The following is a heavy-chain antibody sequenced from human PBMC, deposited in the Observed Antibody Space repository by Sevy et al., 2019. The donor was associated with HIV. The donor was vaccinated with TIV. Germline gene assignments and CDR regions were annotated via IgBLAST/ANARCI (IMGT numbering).Heavy chain of an antibody. Sequence: SDTLSLTCTVSGGSISSSSYYWGWIRQPPGKGLEWIGSIYYSGSTYYNPSLKSRVTISVDTSKNQFSLKLSSVTAADTAVYYCARRSPYARGMDVWGQGTTVTVSS. CDR2: IYYSGST. J-gene: IGHJ6*02. V-gene: IGHV4-39*01. CDR3: ARRSPYARGMDV. D-gene: IGHD3-16*01. CDR1: GGSISSSSYY.